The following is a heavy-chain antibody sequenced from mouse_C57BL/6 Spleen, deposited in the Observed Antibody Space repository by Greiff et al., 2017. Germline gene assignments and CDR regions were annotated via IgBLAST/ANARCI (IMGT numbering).Heavy chain of an antibody. Sequence: QVQLQQPGAELVKPGASVKLSCKASGYTFTSYWMQWVKQRPGQGLEWIGEIDPSDSYTNYNQKFKGKATLTVDTSSSTAYMQLSSLTSEDSAVYYCARRLDYGSSWFAYWGQGTLVTVSA. J-gene: IGHJ3*01. V-gene: IGHV1-50*01. CDR2: IDPSDSYT. CDR3: ARRLDYGSSWFAY. CDR1: GYTFTSYW. D-gene: IGHD1-1*01.